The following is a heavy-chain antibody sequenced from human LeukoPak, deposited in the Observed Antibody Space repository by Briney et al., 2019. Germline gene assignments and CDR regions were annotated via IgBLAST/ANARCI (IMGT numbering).Heavy chain of an antibody. CDR3: ARERRVAVAGTPDY. CDR1: GFTFSSYS. V-gene: IGHV3-21*01. CDR2: ISSSSSYI. Sequence: GGSLRLSXAASGFTFSSYSMNWVRQAPGKGLEWVSSISSSSSYIYYADSVKGRFTISRDDAKNSLYLQMNSLRAEDTAVYYCARERRVAVAGTPDYWGQGTLVTVSS. D-gene: IGHD6-19*01. J-gene: IGHJ4*02.